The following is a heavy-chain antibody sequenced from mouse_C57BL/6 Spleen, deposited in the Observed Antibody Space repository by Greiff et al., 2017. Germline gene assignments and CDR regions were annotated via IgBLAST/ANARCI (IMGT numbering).Heavy chain of an antibody. CDR3: ARSQGLYWYFDD. CDR1: GYTFTDYY. CDR2: IYPGSGNT. Sequence: QVQLQQSGAELVRPGASVKLSCKASGYTFTDYYINWVKQRPGQGLEWIARIYPGSGNTYYNEKFKGKATLTAEKSSSTAYMQLSSLTSEDSAVYFCARSQGLYWYFDDWGTGTTVTVSS. V-gene: IGHV1-76*01. D-gene: IGHD3-3*01. J-gene: IGHJ1*03.